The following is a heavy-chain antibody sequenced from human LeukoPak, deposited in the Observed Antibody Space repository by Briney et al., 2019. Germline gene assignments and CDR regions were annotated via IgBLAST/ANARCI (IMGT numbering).Heavy chain of an antibody. CDR1: GFTVSSNY. J-gene: IGHJ4*02. D-gene: IGHD6-19*01. CDR3: ARVGGGSGWYPDYFDY. V-gene: IGHV3-74*01. CDR2: INSDGSST. Sequence: PGGCLGLSCAASGFTVSSNYMSWVRQAPGKGLEWVSRINSDGSSTSYADSVKGRFTISRDNAKNTLYLQMNSLIAEDTAVYYCARVGGGSGWYPDYFDYWGQGTLVTVSS.